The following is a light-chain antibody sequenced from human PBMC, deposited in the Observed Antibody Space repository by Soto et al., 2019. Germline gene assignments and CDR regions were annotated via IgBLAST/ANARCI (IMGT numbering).Light chain of an antibody. Sequence: QSALTQPASVSGSPGQSISISCTGTSSDIGGYNYVSWYQQHPGKAPKLMIYDVSYRPSGVSNRLSGSKSGNTASLTISGLQAEDEADYYCSSYTSTSTLVFGGGTKVTVL. V-gene: IGLV2-14*01. CDR1: SSDIGGYNY. CDR3: SSYTSTSTLV. CDR2: DVS. J-gene: IGLJ3*02.